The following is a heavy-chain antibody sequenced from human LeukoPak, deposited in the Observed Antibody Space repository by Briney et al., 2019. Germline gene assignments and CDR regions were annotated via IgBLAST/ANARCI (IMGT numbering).Heavy chain of an antibody. D-gene: IGHD3-9*01. CDR2: ISAYNGKT. CDR1: DYTFSSYG. Sequence: ASVKVSCKASDYTFSSYGISWVRQAPGQGLEWMGRISAYNGKTNYAQKFQGRVTMSTDTSTSTAYMELRSLRSDDTAVYYCASDPTYDILTGNYYGMDVWGQGTTVTVSS. V-gene: IGHV1-18*01. CDR3: ASDPTYDILTGNYYGMDV. J-gene: IGHJ6*02.